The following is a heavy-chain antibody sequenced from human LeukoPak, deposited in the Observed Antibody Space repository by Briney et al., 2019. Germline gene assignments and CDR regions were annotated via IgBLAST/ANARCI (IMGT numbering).Heavy chain of an antibody. Sequence: PSETLSLTCTVSGGSISSFYWSWIRQPPGKGLEWIGYIYYRGSTNYNPSLKSRVTISVDTSKNQFSLKLSSVTAADTAVYYCARSLSANLVFFLWGQGTTVTVSS. CDR2: IYYRGST. CDR1: GGSISSFY. V-gene: IGHV4-59*08. J-gene: IGHJ6*02. CDR3: ARSLSANLVFFL. D-gene: IGHD2/OR15-2a*01.